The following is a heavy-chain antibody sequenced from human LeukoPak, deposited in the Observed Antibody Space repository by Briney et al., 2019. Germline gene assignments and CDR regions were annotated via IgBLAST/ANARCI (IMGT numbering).Heavy chain of an antibody. V-gene: IGHV3-23*01. CDR2: ISGSGGST. CDR3: AKFLTYSNS. J-gene: IGHJ4*02. CDR1: GFTFSSYS. D-gene: IGHD4-11*01. Sequence: GGSLRLSCAASGFTFSSYSMNWVRQAPGKGLEWVSAISGSGGSTYYADSVKGRFTISRDNSKNTLYLQMNSLRAEDTTVYYCAKFLTYSNSLDQGTLVTVSS.